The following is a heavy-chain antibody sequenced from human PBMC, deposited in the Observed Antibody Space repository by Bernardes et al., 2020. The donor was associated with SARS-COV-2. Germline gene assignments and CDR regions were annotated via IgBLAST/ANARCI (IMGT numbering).Heavy chain of an antibody. CDR2: ISSSGSTI. J-gene: IGHJ6*02. CDR3: ARDSIAASGRYYYYGMDV. Sequence: GGSLRLSCAASGFTFSDYYMSWIRQAPGKGLEWVSYISSSGSTIYYADSVKGRFTISRDNAKNSLYLQMNSLRAEDTAVYYCARDSIAASGRYYYYGMDVWSQGTTVTGSS. CDR1: GFTFSDYY. V-gene: IGHV3-11*01. D-gene: IGHD6-13*01.